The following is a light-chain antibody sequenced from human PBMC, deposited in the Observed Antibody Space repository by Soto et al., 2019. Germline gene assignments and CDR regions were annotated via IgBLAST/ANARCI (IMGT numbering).Light chain of an antibody. J-gene: IGKJ4*01. CDR2: GAS. V-gene: IGKV3-15*01. CDR3: QQYNNWPL. CDR1: QSVSSN. Sequence: EVVMTQSPATLSVSPGERATLSCRASQSVSSNLAWYQQKPGQAPRLLIYGASTRATGIPARFSGSGSGTEFTLTISSLQPEDFAVYYCQQYNNWPLFGGGTKVDI.